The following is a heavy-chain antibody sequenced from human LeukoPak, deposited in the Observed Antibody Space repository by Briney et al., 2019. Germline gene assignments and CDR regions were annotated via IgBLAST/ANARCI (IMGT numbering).Heavy chain of an antibody. Sequence: ASVKVSCKASGYTFTGYYMHWVRQAPGQGLEWMGWINSNSGGTNYAQKFQGRVTMTRDTSISTAYMELRSLRSDDTAVYYCARDLATVTTSYYYYYMGVWGKGTTVTISS. V-gene: IGHV1-2*02. CDR3: ARDLATVTTSYYYYYMGV. D-gene: IGHD4-17*01. CDR1: GYTFTGYY. J-gene: IGHJ6*03. CDR2: INSNSGGT.